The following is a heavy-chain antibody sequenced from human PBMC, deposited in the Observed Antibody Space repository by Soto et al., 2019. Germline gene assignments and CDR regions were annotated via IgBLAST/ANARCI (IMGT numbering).Heavy chain of an antibody. CDR3: ARQDDKYGSTY. CDR1: GFSISSISSY. Sequence: XETLCLTCSVAGFSISSISSYWGWIRQSPGKGLEWIGSIYFIGSSYSNPSLKSRVTISVDTSKNQFSLKLNSVTAADTAVYFCARQDDKYGSTYWRQGTLATVSS. V-gene: IGHV4-39*01. J-gene: IGHJ4*02. D-gene: IGHD3-10*01. CDR2: IYFIGSS.